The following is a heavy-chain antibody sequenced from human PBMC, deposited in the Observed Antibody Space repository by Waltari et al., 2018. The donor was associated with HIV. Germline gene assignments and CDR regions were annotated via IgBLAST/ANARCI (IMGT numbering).Heavy chain of an antibody. D-gene: IGHD6-13*01. V-gene: IGHV1-18*01. CDR3: ARDPRRDEYSSSWYRGFDY. J-gene: IGHJ4*02. Sequence: QVQLVQSGAEVKKPGASVKVSCKASGYTFTSYGISWVRQAPGQGLEWMGWSSADNGNTNDAQKLQGRVTMTTDTSTSTAYMELRSLRSDDTAVYYCARDPRRDEYSSSWYRGFDYWGQGTLVTVSS. CDR1: GYTFTSYG. CDR2: SSADNGNT.